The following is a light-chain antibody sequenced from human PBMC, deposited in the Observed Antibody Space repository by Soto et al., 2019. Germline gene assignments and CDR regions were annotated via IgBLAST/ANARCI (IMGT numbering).Light chain of an antibody. CDR2: EVS. J-gene: IGLJ3*02. Sequence: QSALTRRASVSGSPGQSITISCTGTSSDVGCYNYVSWYQQHPGKAPKLMIYEVSNRPSGVSNRFSGSKSGNTASLTISGLQTEDDADYYCSSFTSINTWVFGAGTKLTVL. CDR3: SSFTSINTWV. CDR1: SSDVGCYNY. V-gene: IGLV2-14*01.